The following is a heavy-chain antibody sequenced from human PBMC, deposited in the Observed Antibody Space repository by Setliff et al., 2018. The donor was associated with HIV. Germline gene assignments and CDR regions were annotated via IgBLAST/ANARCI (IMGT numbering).Heavy chain of an antibody. CDR1: GGSVGSGSYY. V-gene: IGHV4-61*01. CDR2: IYYSGIT. Sequence: SETLSLTCTVSGGSVGSGSYYWSWIRQSPGKGLEWIGYIYYSGITTYNPSLKSRVTISIDTSKNQFSLRLHSVTAADTAVYYCAKGGRDYNWWDLSYYYYYYMDVWGKGTTVTVSS. D-gene: IGHD4-4*01. J-gene: IGHJ6*03. CDR3: AKGGRDYNWWDLSYYYYYYMDV.